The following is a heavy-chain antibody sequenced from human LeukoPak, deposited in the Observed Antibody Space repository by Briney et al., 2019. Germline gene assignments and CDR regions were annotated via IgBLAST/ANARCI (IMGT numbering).Heavy chain of an antibody. V-gene: IGHV3-21*01. Sequence: PGGSLRLSCAASGFTFSSYWMSWVRQAPGKGLEWVSSISSSSSYIYYADSVKGRFTISRDNAKNSLYLQMNSLRAEDTAVYYCARSYTLTIFGVAPFDYWGQGTLVTVSS. CDR1: GFTFSSYW. D-gene: IGHD3-3*01. CDR2: ISSSSSYI. J-gene: IGHJ4*02. CDR3: ARSYTLTIFGVAPFDY.